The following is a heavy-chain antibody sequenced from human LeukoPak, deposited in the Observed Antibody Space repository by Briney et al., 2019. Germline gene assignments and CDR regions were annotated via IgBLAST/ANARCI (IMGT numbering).Heavy chain of an antibody. J-gene: IGHJ4*02. D-gene: IGHD3-10*01. CDR1: GFTFSDYY. V-gene: IGHV3-11*06. Sequence: GGSLRLSCAASGFTFSDYYMSWVRQAPGKGLGWDSYISSSSSYTNYADSVKGRFTISRDNAKNSLYLQMNSLRAEDTAVYYCARFTSRVWFGELYFDYWGQGTLVTVSS. CDR2: ISSSSSYT. CDR3: ARFTSRVWFGELYFDY.